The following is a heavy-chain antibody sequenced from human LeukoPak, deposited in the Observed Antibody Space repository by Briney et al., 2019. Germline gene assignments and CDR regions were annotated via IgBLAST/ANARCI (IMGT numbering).Heavy chain of an antibody. CDR2: IYYSGST. CDR1: GGSISGSSYY. Sequence: SETLSHTCTVSGGSISGSSYYWGWIRQPPGKGLEWIGSIYYSGSTNYNPSLKSRVTISVDTSMNQFSLKLSSVTAADTAVYYCARGGSSGWYNFDYWGQGTLVTVSS. CDR3: ARGGSSGWYNFDY. V-gene: IGHV4-39*07. D-gene: IGHD6-19*01. J-gene: IGHJ4*02.